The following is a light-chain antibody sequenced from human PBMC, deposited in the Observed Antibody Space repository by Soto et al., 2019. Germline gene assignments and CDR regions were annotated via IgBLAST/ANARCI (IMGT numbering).Light chain of an antibody. Sequence: EIVLTQSPATLSLSPGERATLSCRASQSVTTFLAWFQQKPGQAPRLLIYDASNRATGVPARFSGSGSGTDFTLTISSLEPEDFVVYYCQQRSAWPLTFGVGTKVEIK. CDR3: QQRSAWPLT. V-gene: IGKV3-11*01. CDR1: QSVTTF. J-gene: IGKJ4*01. CDR2: DAS.